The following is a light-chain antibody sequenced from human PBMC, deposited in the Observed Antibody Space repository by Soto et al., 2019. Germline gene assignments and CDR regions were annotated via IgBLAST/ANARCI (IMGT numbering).Light chain of an antibody. V-gene: IGKV3-11*01. Sequence: ETLLTQSPVTLSLSPGERATLSCRASQSVSDRLAWYQQKPGQAPRLLIYDTSNRATGIPARFSGSGSGTDFTLTISSLEPEDFAVYYCQKRSSSPLTFCGVTKVDIK. CDR2: DTS. CDR3: QKRSSSPLT. J-gene: IGKJ4*01. CDR1: QSVSDR.